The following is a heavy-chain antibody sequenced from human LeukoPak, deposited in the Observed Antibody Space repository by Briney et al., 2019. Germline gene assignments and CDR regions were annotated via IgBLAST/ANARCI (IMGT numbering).Heavy chain of an antibody. D-gene: IGHD3-22*01. CDR2: ISGSGGST. CDR3: ARGRFNYDNNGYSSFYH. Sequence: PGGSLRLSCAASGFTFSSYAMSWVRQAPGKGLEWVSAISGSGGSTYYADSVKGRFTISRDNSKNTLYLQMNSLRAEDTAVYYCARGRFNYDNNGYSSFYHWGRGTLVTVSS. J-gene: IGHJ4*02. V-gene: IGHV3-23*01. CDR1: GFTFSSYA.